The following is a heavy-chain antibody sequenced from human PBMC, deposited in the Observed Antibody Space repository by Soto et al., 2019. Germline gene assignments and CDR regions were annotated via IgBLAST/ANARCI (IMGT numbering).Heavy chain of an antibody. CDR3: AQGFPLLQYDTNGWEN. D-gene: IGHD3-22*01. J-gene: IGHJ4*01. CDR1: GFPFTSFA. V-gene: IGHV3-23*01. CDR2: ISANGVAT. Sequence: EVQLWDSGGGLVQPGGSLRLSCAASGFPFTSFAMCWLRQAPGKGLEWVSYISANGVATSYADSVKGRFTTSRDNSKNVLYLQLTSLRAEDTAVYYCAQGFPLLQYDTNGWENWGHGTLVTVSS.